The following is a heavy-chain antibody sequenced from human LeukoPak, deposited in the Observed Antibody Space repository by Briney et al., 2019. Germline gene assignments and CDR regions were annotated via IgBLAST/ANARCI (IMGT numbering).Heavy chain of an antibody. Sequence: GGSLRLSCAASGLTFRNYWMHWVRQAPGKGLVWVSRVKGDGSFTDYADSVKGRFTISRDNAKNTLYLQMYSLRAVDTAAYYCVRDGDDYNFDYWGQGSLVTVSS. V-gene: IGHV3-74*01. CDR2: VKGDGSFT. J-gene: IGHJ4*02. D-gene: IGHD5-24*01. CDR3: VRDGDDYNFDY. CDR1: GLTFRNYW.